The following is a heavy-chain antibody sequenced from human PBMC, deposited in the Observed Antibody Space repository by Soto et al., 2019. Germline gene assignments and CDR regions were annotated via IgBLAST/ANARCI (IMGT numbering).Heavy chain of an antibody. J-gene: IGHJ4*02. CDR3: ARPKFIAVAGQPFYFDY. V-gene: IGHV5-51*01. CDR2: IYPGDSDT. Sequence: GESLKISCKGSGYSFTSYWIGWVRQMPGKGLEWMGIIYPGDSDTRYSPSFQGQVTISADKSISTAYLQWSSLKASDTAMYYCARPKFIAVAGQPFYFDYWGQGTLVTVSS. CDR1: GYSFTSYW. D-gene: IGHD6-19*01.